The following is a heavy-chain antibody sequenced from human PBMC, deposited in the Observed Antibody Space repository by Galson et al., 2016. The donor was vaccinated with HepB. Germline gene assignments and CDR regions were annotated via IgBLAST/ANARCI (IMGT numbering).Heavy chain of an antibody. CDR3: AKGFWNGFFDRFDL. CDR1: GGSVNSGRDY. J-gene: IGHJ4*02. V-gene: IGHV4-39*02. CDR2: IYYTGST. D-gene: IGHD1-1*01. Sequence: ETLSLTCTVSGGSVNSGRDYWGWIRQPPGKGLEWIGSIYYTGSTYHSPSLKSRITMSVDTSNNHFSLRLSSVTAADTAVYYCAKGFWNGFFDRFDLWGQGTLVTVSS.